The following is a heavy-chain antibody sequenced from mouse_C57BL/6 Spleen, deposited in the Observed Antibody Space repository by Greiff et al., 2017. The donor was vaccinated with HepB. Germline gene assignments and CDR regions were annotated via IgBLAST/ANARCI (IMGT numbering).Heavy chain of an antibody. CDR2: IDPSDSYT. J-gene: IGHJ3*01. V-gene: IGHV1-50*01. Sequence: QVQLKQSGAELVKPGASVKLSCKASGYTFTSYWMQWVKQRPGQGLEWIGEIDPSDSYTNYNQKFKGKATLTVDTSSSTAYMQLSSLTSEDSAVYYCARFDYEVAYWGQGTLVTVSA. CDR1: GYTFTSYW. D-gene: IGHD2-4*01. CDR3: ARFDYEVAY.